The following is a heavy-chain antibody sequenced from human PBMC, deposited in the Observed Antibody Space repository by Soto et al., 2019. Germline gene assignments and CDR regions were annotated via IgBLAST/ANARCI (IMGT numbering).Heavy chain of an antibody. CDR2: ISYDGSNK. V-gene: IGHV3-30*03. CDR3: ARGRVQAGNGGDRFDP. J-gene: IGHJ5*02. Sequence: GGSLRLSCAASGFTFSSYGMHWVRQAPGKGLEWVAVISYDGSNKYYADSVKGRFTISRENSKNTLYLQMNSLRAEDTAVYYCARGRVQAGNGGDRFDPWGQGTMVTVSS. D-gene: IGHD3-16*01. CDR1: GFTFSSYG.